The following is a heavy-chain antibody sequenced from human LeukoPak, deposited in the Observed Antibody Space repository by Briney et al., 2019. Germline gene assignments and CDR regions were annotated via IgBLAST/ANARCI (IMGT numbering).Heavy chain of an antibody. CDR3: ARESLAYCDGDCYSAPDF. D-gene: IGHD2-21*02. J-gene: IGHJ4*02. Sequence: PGGSLRLSCAASGFTFSSYSMNWVRQAPGKGLEWVSYISSSSSTIYYADSVKGRFTISRDNAKNSLYLQMNSLRAEDTAVYYCARESLAYCDGDCYSAPDFWGQGTLVTVSS. CDR2: ISSSSSTI. CDR1: GFTFSSYS. V-gene: IGHV3-48*04.